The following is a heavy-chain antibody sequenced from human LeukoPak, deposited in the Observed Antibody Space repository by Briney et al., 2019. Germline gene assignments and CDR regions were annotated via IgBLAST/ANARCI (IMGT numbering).Heavy chain of an antibody. V-gene: IGHV4-59*12. D-gene: IGHD3-10*01. CDR3: ARGRYYGSPFDY. CDR1: GGSISSYY. J-gene: IGHJ4*02. CDR2: IYHSGST. Sequence: SETLSLTRTVSGGSISSYYWSWIRQPPGKGLEWIGYIYHSGSTYYNPSLKSRVTISVDRSKNQFSLKLSSVTAADTAVYYCARGRYYGSPFDYWGQGTLVTVSS.